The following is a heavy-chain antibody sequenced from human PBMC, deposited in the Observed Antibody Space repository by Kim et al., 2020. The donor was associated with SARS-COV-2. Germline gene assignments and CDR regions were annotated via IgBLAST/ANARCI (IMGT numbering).Heavy chain of an antibody. Sequence: SVKVSCKASGGTFSSYAISWVRQAPGQGLEWLGRIIPILGIANYAQKFQGRVTITADKSTSTAYMELTSLRPEDTAVYYCARDRGSSWHYYYYYGMDGW. CDR3: ARDRGSSWHYYYYYGMDG. D-gene: IGHD6-13*01. CDR2: IIPILGIA. J-gene: IGHJ6*01. CDR1: GGTFSSYA. V-gene: IGHV1-69*04.